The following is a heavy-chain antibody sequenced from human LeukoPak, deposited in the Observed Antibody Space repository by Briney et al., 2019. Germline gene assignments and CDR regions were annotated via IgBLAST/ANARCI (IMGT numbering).Heavy chain of an antibody. D-gene: IGHD3-3*01. CDR3: AKAAYDFWSGYSSGSMDV. V-gene: IGHV3-30*18. CDR1: GFTFRHCG. Sequence: GGVLRLSCAASGFTFRHCGMHWVRQAPGKGLEGVAIISFDGGNKYYADSVRGGFTISRDNSKNTMYLQMNSLRGEDTAVYYCAKAAYDFWSGYSSGSMDVWGQGATVTVSS. J-gene: IGHJ6*02. CDR2: ISFDGGNK.